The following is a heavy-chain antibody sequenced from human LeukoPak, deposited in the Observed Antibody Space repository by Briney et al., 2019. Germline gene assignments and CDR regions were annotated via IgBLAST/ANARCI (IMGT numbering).Heavy chain of an antibody. J-gene: IGHJ3*02. Sequence: PGGSLRLSCAASGFTFDDYAMHWVRQAPGKGLEWVSGISWNSGSIGYADSVKGRFTISRDNAKNSLYLQMNSLRAEDTALYYCAKDMEERIGGYVSSWYRGCAFDIWGQGTMVTVSS. CDR1: GFTFDDYA. CDR2: ISWNSGSI. V-gene: IGHV3-9*01. D-gene: IGHD6-13*01. CDR3: AKDMEERIGGYVSSWYRGCAFDI.